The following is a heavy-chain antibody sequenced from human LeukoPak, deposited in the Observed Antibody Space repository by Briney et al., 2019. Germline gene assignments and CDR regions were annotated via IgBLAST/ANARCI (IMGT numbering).Heavy chain of an antibody. J-gene: IGHJ4*02. CDR2: IIPILGIA. CDR3: ARSSGYSQYYFDY. V-gene: IGHV1-69*04. CDR1: GGTFSSYA. Sequence: SVKVSCKASGGTFSSYAISWVRQAPGQGLGWMGRIIPILGIANYAQKFQGRVTITADKSTSTAYMELSSLRSEDTAVYYCARSSGYSQYYFDYWGQGTLVTVSS. D-gene: IGHD3-22*01.